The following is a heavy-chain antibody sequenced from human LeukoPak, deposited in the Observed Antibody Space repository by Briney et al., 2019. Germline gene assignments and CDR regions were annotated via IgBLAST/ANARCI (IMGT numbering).Heavy chain of an antibody. Sequence: GGSLRLSCAASGFTFSSYEMNWVRQAPGKGLEWVSYISSIGSTIYYADSVKGRFTISRDNAKNSLYLQMNSLRAEDTAVYYCARKYCTNGVCYGLDAFDIWGQGTMVTVSS. D-gene: IGHD2-8*01. V-gene: IGHV3-48*03. J-gene: IGHJ3*02. CDR1: GFTFSSYE. CDR3: ARKYCTNGVCYGLDAFDI. CDR2: ISSIGSTI.